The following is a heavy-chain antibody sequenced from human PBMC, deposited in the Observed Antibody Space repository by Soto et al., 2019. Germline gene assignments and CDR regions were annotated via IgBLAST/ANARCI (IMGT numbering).Heavy chain of an antibody. CDR2: TYCRSKWYN. D-gene: IGHD3-3*01. Sequence: PSQTLSLTCAMSGDSVSSNSAAWNWIRQSPSRGLEWLGRTYCRSKWYNDYAVSVKSRITINPDTSKNQFSLQLNSVTPEDTAVYYCARENDFWSGYSNYYYYGMDVWGQGTTVTVSS. J-gene: IGHJ6*02. CDR1: GDSVSSNSAA. V-gene: IGHV6-1*01. CDR3: ARENDFWSGYSNYYYYGMDV.